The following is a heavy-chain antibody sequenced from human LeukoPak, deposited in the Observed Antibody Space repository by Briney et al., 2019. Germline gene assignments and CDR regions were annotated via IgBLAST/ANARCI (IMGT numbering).Heavy chain of an antibody. J-gene: IGHJ3*01. V-gene: IGHV1-18*01. CDR2: INPFNGNT. CDR1: GYTFTRYA. D-gene: IGHD6-19*01. Sequence: VASVKVSCKASGYTFTRYAISWLRQAPGQGLEWMGWINPFNGNTNDAERFQGRVIKTTDTSTGTAYMELRGLRSDDTAVYYCARDYTSAEWLGFAFDVWGQGTRISVSS. CDR3: ARDYTSAEWLGFAFDV.